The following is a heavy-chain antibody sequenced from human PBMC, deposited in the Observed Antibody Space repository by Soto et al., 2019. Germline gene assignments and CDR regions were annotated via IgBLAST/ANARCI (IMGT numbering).Heavy chain of an antibody. CDR1: GGSISSYY. CDR2: IYYSGST. CDR3: ARERGYCSGGSCYGGGWFDP. D-gene: IGHD2-15*01. Sequence: SETLSLTCTVSGGSISSYYWSWIRQPPGKGLEWIGYIYYSGSTNYNPSLKSRVTISVDTSKNQFSLKLSSVTAADTAVYYCARERGYCSGGSCYGGGWFDPWGQGTLVTVSS. V-gene: IGHV4-59*01. J-gene: IGHJ5*02.